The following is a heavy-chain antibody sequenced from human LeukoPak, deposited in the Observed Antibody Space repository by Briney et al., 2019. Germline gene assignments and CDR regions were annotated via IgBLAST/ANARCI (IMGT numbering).Heavy chain of an antibody. CDR3: AREDIAAAYFDY. D-gene: IGHD6-13*01. Sequence: ASVKVSCKASGHTFTGYYMHWVRQAPGQGLEWMGWINPNSGGTNYAQKFQGRVTMTRDTSISTAYMELSRLRSDDTAVYYCAREDIAAAYFDYWGQGTLVTVSS. V-gene: IGHV1-2*02. CDR2: INPNSGGT. CDR1: GHTFTGYY. J-gene: IGHJ4*02.